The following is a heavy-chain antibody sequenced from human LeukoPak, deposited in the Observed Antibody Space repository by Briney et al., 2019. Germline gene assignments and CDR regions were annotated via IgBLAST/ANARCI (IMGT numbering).Heavy chain of an antibody. CDR2: IYYSGNT. D-gene: IGHD3-9*01. J-gene: IGHJ3*02. CDR3: ARKIRIMTGYSDAFDI. V-gene: IGHV4-39*07. CDR1: GGSISSGSYY. Sequence: SETLSLTCTVSGGSISSGSYYWGWIRQPPGKGLEWIGSIYYSGNTYYNSSLKSRVTISVDTSKNQFSLKLSSVTAADTAVYYCARKIRIMTGYSDAFDIWGQGTMVTVSS.